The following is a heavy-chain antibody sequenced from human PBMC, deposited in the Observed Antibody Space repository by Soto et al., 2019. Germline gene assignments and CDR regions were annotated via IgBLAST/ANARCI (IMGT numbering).Heavy chain of an antibody. D-gene: IGHD3-9*01. CDR3: ARQVKERYFDWSYPGYAY. Sequence: QLQLQESGPGLVKPSETLSLTCTVSGGSISSSSYYWGWIRQPPGKGLEWIGSIYYSGSTYYNPSLKSRVTISVDTAKNQFSLKLSSVTAADTAVYYCARQVKERYFDWSYPGYAYWGQGTLVTVSS. J-gene: IGHJ4*02. CDR2: IYYSGST. CDR1: GGSISSSSYY. V-gene: IGHV4-39*01.